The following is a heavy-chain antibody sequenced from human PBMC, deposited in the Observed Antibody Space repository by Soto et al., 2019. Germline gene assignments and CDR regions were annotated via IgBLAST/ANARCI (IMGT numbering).Heavy chain of an antibody. CDR2: IIPIFGTA. Sequence: QVQLVQSGAEVKKPGSSVKVSCKASGGTFSSYAISWVRQAPGQGLEWMGGIIPIFGTANYAQKFQGRVTITADESTSTAYMELSSLRSEDTAVYYCARDRGITIFGAGKGWSDPWGQGTLVTVSS. CDR1: GGTFSSYA. V-gene: IGHV1-69*01. CDR3: ARDRGITIFGAGKGWSDP. J-gene: IGHJ5*02. D-gene: IGHD3-3*01.